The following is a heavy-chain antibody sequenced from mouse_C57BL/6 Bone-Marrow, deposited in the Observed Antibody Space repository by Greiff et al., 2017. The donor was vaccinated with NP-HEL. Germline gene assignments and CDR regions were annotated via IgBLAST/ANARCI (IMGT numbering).Heavy chain of an antibody. D-gene: IGHD2-3*01. CDR3: GDGYYVDY. V-gene: IGHV1-85*01. Sequence: VQLQHSGPELVKPGASVKLSCKASGYTFTSYDINWVKQRPGQGLEWIGWIYPRDGSTKYNEKFKGKATLTVDTSSSTAYMELHSLTSEDSAVYFCGDGYYVDYWGQGTTLTVSS. CDR1: GYTFTSYD. CDR2: IYPRDGST. J-gene: IGHJ2*01.